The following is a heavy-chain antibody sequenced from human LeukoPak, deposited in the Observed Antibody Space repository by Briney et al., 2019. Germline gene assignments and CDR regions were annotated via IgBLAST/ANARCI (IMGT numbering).Heavy chain of an antibody. CDR1: GGSISSSSYY. D-gene: IGHD6-6*01. V-gene: IGHV4-39*01. Sequence: SETLSLTCTVSGGSISSSSYYWGWIRQPPGKGLEWIGSIYYSGSTYYNPSLKSRVTISVDTSKNQFSLKLSSVTAADTAVYYCARVAIAARPFDYWGQGTLVTVSS. J-gene: IGHJ4*02. CDR3: ARVAIAARPFDY. CDR2: IYYSGST.